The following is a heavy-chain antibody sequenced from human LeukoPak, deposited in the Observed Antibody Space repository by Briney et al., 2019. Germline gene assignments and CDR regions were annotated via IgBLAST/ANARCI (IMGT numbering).Heavy chain of an antibody. V-gene: IGHV1-2*02. CDR1: GYTFTGYY. J-gene: IGHJ4*02. CDR3: ARDLLGWELHYFDY. Sequence: GPSVKVSCKASGYTFTGYYMHWVRQAPGQGLEWMGWINPNSGGTNYAQKFQGRVTMTRDTSISTAYMELSRLRSDDTAVYYCARDLLGWELHYFDYWGQGTLVTVSS. CDR2: INPNSGGT. D-gene: IGHD1-26*01.